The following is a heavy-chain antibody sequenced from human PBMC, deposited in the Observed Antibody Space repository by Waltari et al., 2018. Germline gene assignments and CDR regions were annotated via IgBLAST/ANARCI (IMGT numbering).Heavy chain of an antibody. V-gene: IGHV4-59*01. J-gene: IGHJ3*02. CDR1: GGSISSYY. Sequence: QVQLQVSGPGLVQPSETLSLTCTVSGGSISSYYWSWIRQPPGNCLVWIGYIYYSGSTNYNPSLKSRVTISVDTSKNQFSLKLSSVTAADTAVYYCARENPYYDYVWGSYRLHAFDIWGQGTMVTVSS. CDR2: IYYSGST. D-gene: IGHD3-16*02. CDR3: ARENPYYDYVWGSYRLHAFDI.